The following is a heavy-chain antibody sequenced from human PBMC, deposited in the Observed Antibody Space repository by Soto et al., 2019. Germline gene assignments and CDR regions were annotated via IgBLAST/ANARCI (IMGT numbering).Heavy chain of an antibody. J-gene: IGHJ4*02. CDR3: AREGRSSSWYRYFDY. CDR1: GGSISSGDYY. D-gene: IGHD6-13*01. V-gene: IGHV4-30-4*01. CDR2: IYYSGST. Sequence: KPSETLSLTCTVSGGSISSGDYYWSWIRQPPGKGLEWIGYIYYSGSTYYNPSLKSRVTISVDTSKNQFSLKLSSVTAADTAVYYCAREGRSSSWYRYFDYWGQGTLVTVSS.